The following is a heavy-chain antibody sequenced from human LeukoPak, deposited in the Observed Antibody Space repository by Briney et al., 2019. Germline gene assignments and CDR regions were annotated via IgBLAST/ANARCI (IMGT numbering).Heavy chain of an antibody. J-gene: IGHJ4*02. Sequence: GGSLRLSCAASGFTFSSYDMHWVRQAPGKGLEWVAFIRHDGNIKDFADSVKGRFTISRDTSKNTLYLQMNSLRAEDTAVYYCAKRPPSGSYYFDYWGQGTLVTVSS. CDR2: IRHDGNIK. CDR1: GFTFSSYD. CDR3: AKRPPSGSYYFDY. V-gene: IGHV3-30*02. D-gene: IGHD1-26*01.